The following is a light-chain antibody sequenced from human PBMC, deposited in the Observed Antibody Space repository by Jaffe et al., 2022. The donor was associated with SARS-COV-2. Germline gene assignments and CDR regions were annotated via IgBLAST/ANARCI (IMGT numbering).Light chain of an antibody. J-gene: IGLJ3*02. CDR3: VLYVGSGIWV. CDR1: SGSVSTGYY. V-gene: IGLV8-61*01. Sequence: QTVVTQEPSFSVSPGGTVTLTCGLSSGSVSTGYYATWYQQSPGQSPRTLIYNTKTRSSGVPDRFSGSILGKKAALTITGAQADDESDYYCVLYVGSGIWVFGGGTKLTVL. CDR2: NTK.